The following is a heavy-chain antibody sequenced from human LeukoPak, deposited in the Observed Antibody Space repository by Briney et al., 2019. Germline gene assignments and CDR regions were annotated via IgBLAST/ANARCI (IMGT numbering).Heavy chain of an antibody. D-gene: IGHD2-2*01. Sequence: SQTLSLTCTVSGGSISSGSYYWSWIRQPAGQGLEWIGSIYTSWSTNYNPSLKSRVSISIDTSKNQFSLKLSSVTAADTAVYYCARGVGSSSRVRYSYMDVWGKGTTVTVSS. CDR1: GGSISSGSYY. V-gene: IGHV4-61*02. J-gene: IGHJ6*03. CDR3: ARGVGSSSRVRYSYMDV. CDR2: IYTSWST.